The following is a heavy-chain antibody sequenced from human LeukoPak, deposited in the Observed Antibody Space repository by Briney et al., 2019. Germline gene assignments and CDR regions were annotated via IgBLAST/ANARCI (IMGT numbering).Heavy chain of an antibody. V-gene: IGHV3-66*01. CDR1: GCTVSSNY. CDR3: ARERAVAGKGYYFDY. CDR2: IYSGGST. J-gene: IGHJ4*02. D-gene: IGHD6-19*01. Sequence: GGSLRLSCAASGCTVSSNYMSWVRQAPGKGLEWVSVIYSGGSTYYADSVKGRFTISRDNSKNTLYLQMNSLRAEDTAVYYCARERAVAGKGYYFDYWGQGTLVTVSS.